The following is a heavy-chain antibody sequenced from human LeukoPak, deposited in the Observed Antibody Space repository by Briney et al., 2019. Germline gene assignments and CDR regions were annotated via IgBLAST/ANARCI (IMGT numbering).Heavy chain of an antibody. CDR2: IYYSGST. CDR1: GGSISSYY. D-gene: IGHD6-13*01. CDR3: TRGSGFGIAAGGITIDY. J-gene: IGHJ4*02. V-gene: IGHV4-59*01. Sequence: PSETLSLTCTVSGGSISSYYWSWIRQPPGKGLEWIGYIYYSGSTNYNPSLKSRATISVDMSKNQFSLKLNSVTAADTAVYYCTRGSGFGIAAGGITIDYWGQGTLVTVSS.